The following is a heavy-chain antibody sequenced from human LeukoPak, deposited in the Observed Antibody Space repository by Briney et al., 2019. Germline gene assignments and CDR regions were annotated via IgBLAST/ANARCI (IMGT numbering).Heavy chain of an antibody. CDR3: AREPRYSDFDGVLDY. CDR1: GYTFTSYG. Sequence: ASVKVSCKASGYTFTSYGISWVRQAPGQGLEWMGWISAYNGNTNYAQKLQGRVTMTTDTSTSTAYMELRSLRSDDTAVYYCAREPRYSDFDGVLDYWGQGTLVTVSS. V-gene: IGHV1-18*01. D-gene: IGHD5-12*01. CDR2: ISAYNGNT. J-gene: IGHJ4*02.